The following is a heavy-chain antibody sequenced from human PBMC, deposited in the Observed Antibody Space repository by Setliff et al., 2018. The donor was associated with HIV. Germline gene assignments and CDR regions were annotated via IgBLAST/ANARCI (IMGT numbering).Heavy chain of an antibody. V-gene: IGHV3-48*01. CDR2: GRSSTI. D-gene: IGHD6-19*01. J-gene: IGHJ3*02. Sequence: GGSLRLSCAASGFTFSDHYMDWVRQAPGKGLEWVGRSSTIYYADSVKGRFTISRDNAKNSLYLQMNSLRAEDTAVYYCASDLYSSGWRWGAFDIWSQGTMVTVSS. CDR3: ASDLYSSGWRWGAFDI. CDR1: GFTFSDHY.